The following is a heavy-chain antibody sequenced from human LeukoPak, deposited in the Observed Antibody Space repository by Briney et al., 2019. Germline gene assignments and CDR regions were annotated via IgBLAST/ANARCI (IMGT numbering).Heavy chain of an antibody. D-gene: IGHD2-2*01. CDR3: ARGGLGLNCSSTSCYAVRAGGMDA. CDR1: GFTFGDYW. Sequence: GGSMSLSCAAAGFTFGDYWMHWVRHAPGKWLGWVSHIDAYETTTNYTDSVQGRFTISRDNAETPLYLQMNSLRAEETAVYYCARGGLGLNCSSTSCYAVRAGGMDAWGKGTTVTVSS. CDR2: IDAYETTT. V-gene: IGHV3-74*01. J-gene: IGHJ6*04.